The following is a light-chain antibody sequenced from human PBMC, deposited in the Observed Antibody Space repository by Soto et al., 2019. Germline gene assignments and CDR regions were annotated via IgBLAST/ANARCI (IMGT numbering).Light chain of an antibody. CDR1: RSDVGNYNY. J-gene: IGLJ2*01. CDR3: SSYTSSSTKL. CDR2: EVS. Sequence: QSALTQPSSVSGSPGQSITISCTGSRSDVGNYNYVSWYQQHPGKAPKLMIYEVSNRPSGVSNRFSGSKSGNTASLTISGLQAEDEADYYCSSYTSSSTKLFGGGTKVTVL. V-gene: IGLV2-14*01.